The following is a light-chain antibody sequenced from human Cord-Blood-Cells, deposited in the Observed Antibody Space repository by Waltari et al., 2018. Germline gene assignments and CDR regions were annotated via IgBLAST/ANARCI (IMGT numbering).Light chain of an antibody. CDR3: CSYAGSYTL. CDR1: SSDVGGYNY. V-gene: IGLV2-11*01. Sequence: RSVSGSPGQSVTISCTGTSSDVGGYNYVSWYQQHPGKAPKLMIYDVSKRPSGVPDRFSGSKSGNTASLTISGLQAEDEADYYCCSYAGSYTLFGGGTKLTVL. CDR2: DVS. J-gene: IGLJ2*01.